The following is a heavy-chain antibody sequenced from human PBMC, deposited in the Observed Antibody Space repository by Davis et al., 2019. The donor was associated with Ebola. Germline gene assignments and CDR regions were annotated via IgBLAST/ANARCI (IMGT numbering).Heavy chain of an antibody. CDR3: ARTAYSSGWVDY. CDR1: GFSLSTRGVG. J-gene: IGHJ4*02. CDR2: IYWDDDK. Sequence: SGPTLVKPTQTLTLTCTFSGFSLSTRGVGVGWIRQPPGKALEWLALIYWDDDKYYSTSLKTRLTISKDTSKNQVVLTMTNMDPVDTATYYCARTAYSSGWVDYWGQGTLVTVSS. V-gene: IGHV2-70*01. D-gene: IGHD6-19*01.